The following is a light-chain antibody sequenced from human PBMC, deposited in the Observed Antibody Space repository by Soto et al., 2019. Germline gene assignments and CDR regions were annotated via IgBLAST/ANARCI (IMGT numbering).Light chain of an antibody. V-gene: IGLV1-47*01. CDR1: NSNIGNNY. CDR3: AAWDDSLSGPV. CDR2: RDD. Sequence: QSVLTQPPSASASPGQRVTISCSGTNSNIGNNYVYWYRQLPGTAPKLLIYRDDQRPSGVPDRFSGSKSGTSASLAISGLPSEDEAGYYCAAWDDSLSGPVFGGGTKLTVL. J-gene: IGLJ3*02.